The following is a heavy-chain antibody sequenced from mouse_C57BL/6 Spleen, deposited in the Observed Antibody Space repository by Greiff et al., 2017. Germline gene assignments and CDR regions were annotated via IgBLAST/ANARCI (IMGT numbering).Heavy chain of an antibody. CDR2: INPNNGGT. D-gene: IGHD2-4*01. Sequence: VQLKQSGPELVKPGASVKISCKASGYTFTDYYMNWVKQSHGKSLEWIGDINPNNGGTSYNQKFKGKATLTVDRSSSTAYMELRSLTSEDSAVYYCASGDDYGYYAMDYWGQGTSVTVSS. J-gene: IGHJ4*01. CDR1: GYTFTDYY. CDR3: ASGDDYGYYAMDY. V-gene: IGHV1-26*01.